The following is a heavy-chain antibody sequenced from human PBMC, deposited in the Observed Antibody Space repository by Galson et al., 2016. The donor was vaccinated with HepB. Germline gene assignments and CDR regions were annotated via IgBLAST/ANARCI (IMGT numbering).Heavy chain of an antibody. CDR1: GFIFNSHA. CDR3: AKRPYSYGWHYGMDV. Sequence: SLRLSCAGSGFIFNSHAMSWVRQAPGKGLELVSAISDIGANTYHADFVKGRFTISRDNSKNTMYLQMNSLRVEDTAVYYCAKRPYSYGWHYGMDVWGQGTTVTVSS. CDR2: ISDIGANT. J-gene: IGHJ6*02. V-gene: IGHV3-23*01. D-gene: IGHD5-18*01.